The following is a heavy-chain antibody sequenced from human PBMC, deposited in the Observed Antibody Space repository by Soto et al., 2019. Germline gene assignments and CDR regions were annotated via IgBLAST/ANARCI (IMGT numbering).Heavy chain of an antibody. CDR3: ARDGWEYSSSSGWFDP. Sequence: PSETLSLTCAVSGGSISSGGYSWSWIRQPPGKGLEWIGYIYHSGSTYYNPSLKSRVTISVDTSKNQFSLQLNSVTPEDTAVYYCARDGWEYSSSSGWFDPWGQGTLVTVSS. D-gene: IGHD6-6*01. CDR2: IYHSGST. J-gene: IGHJ5*02. CDR1: GGSISSGGYS. V-gene: IGHV4-30-2*01.